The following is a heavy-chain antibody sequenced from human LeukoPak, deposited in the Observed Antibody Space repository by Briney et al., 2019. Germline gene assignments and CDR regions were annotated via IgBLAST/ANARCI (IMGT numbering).Heavy chain of an antibody. CDR3: ARASDSSGWYPIFDY. CDR2: IYHSGST. Sequence: TETLSLTCTVSGYSISSGYYWGWIRQPPGKGLEWIGSIYHSGSTYYNPSLKSRVTISVDTSKNQFSLKLSSVTAADTAVYYCARASDSSGWYPIFDYWGQGTLVTVSS. D-gene: IGHD6-19*01. J-gene: IGHJ4*02. V-gene: IGHV4-38-2*02. CDR1: GYSISSGYY.